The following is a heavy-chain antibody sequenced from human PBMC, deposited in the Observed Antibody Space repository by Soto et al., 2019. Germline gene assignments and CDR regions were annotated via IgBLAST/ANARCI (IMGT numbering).Heavy chain of an antibody. D-gene: IGHD2-15*01. CDR2: ISYDGSNK. Sequence: GGSLRLSCAASGFTFSSYGMHWVRQAPGKGLEWVAVISYDGSNKYYADSVKGRFTISRDNSKNTLYLQMNSLRAEDTAVYYCAKDRMVVAAGYFDYWGQGTLVTVSS. CDR3: AKDRMVVAAGYFDY. CDR1: GFTFSSYG. V-gene: IGHV3-30*18. J-gene: IGHJ4*02.